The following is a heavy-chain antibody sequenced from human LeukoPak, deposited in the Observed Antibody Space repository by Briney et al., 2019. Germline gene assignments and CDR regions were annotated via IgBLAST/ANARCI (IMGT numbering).Heavy chain of an antibody. CDR3: AREGLVHTDRGAFDI. V-gene: IGHV3-64*01. CDR1: GLTFSSYA. CDR2: ISSNGGST. D-gene: IGHD3-10*01. Sequence: PGGSLRLSCAASGLTFSSYAMHWVRQAPGKGLEYVSAISSNGGSTYYANSVKGRFTISRDNSKNTLYLQMGSLRAEDMAVYYCAREGLVHTDRGAFDIWGQGTMVTVSS. J-gene: IGHJ3*02.